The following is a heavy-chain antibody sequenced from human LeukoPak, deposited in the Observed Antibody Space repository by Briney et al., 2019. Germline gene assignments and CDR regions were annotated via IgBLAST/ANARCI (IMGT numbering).Heavy chain of an antibody. J-gene: IGHJ4*02. D-gene: IGHD3-22*01. V-gene: IGHV4-34*01. CDR2: INHSGST. Sequence: SETLSLTCAVYGGSFSGYYWSWIRQPPGKGLEWIGEINHSGSTNYNPSLKSRVTISVDTSKNQFSLRLSSVTAADTAVYYCAAINYDSSGGGDYWGQGTLVTVSS. CDR1: GGSFSGYY. CDR3: AAINYDSSGGGDY.